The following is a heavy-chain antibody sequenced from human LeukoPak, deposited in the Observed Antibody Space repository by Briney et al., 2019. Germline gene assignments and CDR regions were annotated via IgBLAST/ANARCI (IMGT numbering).Heavy chain of an antibody. CDR2: MNPNSGGT. D-gene: IGHD6-13*01. CDR3: ARDPIAAAGTTPSRRYYYYYMDV. CDR1: GYTFTGYY. Sequence: ASVKVSCKASGYTFTGYYMHWVRQAPGQGLEWMGWMNPNSGGTNYAQKFQGRVTMTRDTSISTAYMELSGLRSDDTAVYYCARDPIAAAGTTPSRRYYYYYMDVWGKGTTVTVSS. V-gene: IGHV1-2*02. J-gene: IGHJ6*03.